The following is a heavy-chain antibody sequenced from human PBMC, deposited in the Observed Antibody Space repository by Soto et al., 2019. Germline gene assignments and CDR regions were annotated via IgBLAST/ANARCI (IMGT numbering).Heavy chain of an antibody. CDR1: GGSISSSSYY. J-gene: IGHJ2*01. CDR3: ARRGDADWYFDL. V-gene: IGHV4-39*01. D-gene: IGHD3-16*01. CDR2: IYYSGST. Sequence: QLQLQESGPGLVKPSETLSLTCTVSGGSISSSSYYWGWIRQPPGKGLEWIGSIYYSGSTYYNPSLKSRVTISLDTSKNQFSLKLSSVTAADTAVYYCARRGDADWYFDLWGRGTLVTVSS.